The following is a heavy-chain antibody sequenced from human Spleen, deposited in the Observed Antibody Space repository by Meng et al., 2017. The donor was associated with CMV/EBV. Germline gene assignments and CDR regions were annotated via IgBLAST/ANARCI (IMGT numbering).Heavy chain of an antibody. CDR3: GVGATRYWYFDL. CDR1: GFNFDNYA. CDR2: ISSSGSTI. Sequence: GESLKISCAVSGFNFDNYAMHWVRQAPGKGLEWVSYISSSGSTIYYADSVKGRFTISRDNAKNSLYLQMNSLRAEDTAVYYCGVGATRYWYFDLWGHGTLVTVSS. V-gene: IGHV3-48*03. D-gene: IGHD1-26*01. J-gene: IGHJ2*01.